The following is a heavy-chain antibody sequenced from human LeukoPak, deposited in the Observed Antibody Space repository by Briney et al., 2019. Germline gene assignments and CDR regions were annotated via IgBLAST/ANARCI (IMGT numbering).Heavy chain of an antibody. CDR2: ISTYNGNT. D-gene: IGHD3-3*01. CDR3: ASRSGSTPYYIDY. V-gene: IGHV1-18*01. CDR1: GYTFTSYG. J-gene: IGHJ4*01. Sequence: GASVKVSCKVSGYTFTSYGMSWVRQAPRQGLEWMGWISTYNGNTNYAQKFQGRVTMTTDTSTSTAYMELRSLRSDDTAVYYCASRSGSTPYYIDYWGQGTLVTVSS.